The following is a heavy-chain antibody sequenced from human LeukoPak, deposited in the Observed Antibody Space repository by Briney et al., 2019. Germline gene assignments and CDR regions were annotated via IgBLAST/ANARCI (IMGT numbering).Heavy chain of an antibody. CDR3: AKICPLLSSTSCYNY. CDR2: IRYDGSNK. J-gene: IGHJ4*02. D-gene: IGHD2-2*02. Sequence: GGSLRLSCAASGFTFSSYGMHWVRQAPGKGLEWVAFIRYDGSNKYYADSVKGRFTISRDNSKNTLYLQMNSLRAEDTAVYYCAKICPLLSSTSCYNYWGQGTLVTVSS. CDR1: GFTFSSYG. V-gene: IGHV3-30*02.